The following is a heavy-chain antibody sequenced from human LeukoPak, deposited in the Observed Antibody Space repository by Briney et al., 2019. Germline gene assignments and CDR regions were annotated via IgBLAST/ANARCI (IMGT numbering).Heavy chain of an antibody. CDR1: GYTFTSYG. J-gene: IGHJ4*02. CDR3: ARGQFIAVAASDY. Sequence: GASVKVSSKASGYTFTSYGINWVRQATGQGLEWMGWMNPNSGNTGYAQKFQGRVTMTMNTSISTAYMELSSLRSEDTAVYYCARGQFIAVAASDYWGQGTLVTVSS. CDR2: MNPNSGNT. D-gene: IGHD6-19*01. V-gene: IGHV1-8*01.